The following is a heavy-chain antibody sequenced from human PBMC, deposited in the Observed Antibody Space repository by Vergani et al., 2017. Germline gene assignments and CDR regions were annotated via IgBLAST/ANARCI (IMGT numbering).Heavy chain of an antibody. V-gene: IGHV4-61*02. CDR1: GGSISSGSYY. J-gene: IGHJ4*02. D-gene: IGHD2-15*01. CDR2: IYTSGST. Sequence: QVQLQESGPGLVKPSQTLSLTCTVSGGSISSGSYYWSWIRQPAGKGLEWIGRIYTSGSTNYNPSLKSRVTISVDTSKNQFSLKLSSVTAADTAVYYCARSTVLVAAIIDYWGQGTLVTVSS. CDR3: ARSTVLVAAIIDY.